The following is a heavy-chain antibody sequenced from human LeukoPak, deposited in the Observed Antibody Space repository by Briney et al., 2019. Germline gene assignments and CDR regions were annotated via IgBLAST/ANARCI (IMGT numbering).Heavy chain of an antibody. CDR3: ARRLNLDY. CDR1: GGTFSSYA. Sequence: ASVKVSCKASGGTFSSYAIGWVRQAPGQGLEWMGGIIPIFGTANYAQKFQGRVTITADESTSSAYMELSSLRSEDTAVYDCARRLNLDYWGQGTLVTVAS. CDR2: IIPIFGTA. J-gene: IGHJ4*02. V-gene: IGHV1-69*13.